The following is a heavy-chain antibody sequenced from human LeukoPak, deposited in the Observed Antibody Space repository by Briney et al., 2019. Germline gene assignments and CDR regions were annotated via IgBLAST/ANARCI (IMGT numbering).Heavy chain of an antibody. J-gene: IGHJ4*02. D-gene: IGHD5-18*01. Sequence: SETLSLTCTVSGGSISSSSYYWGWIRQPPGKGLEWIGYIYYSGSTYYNPSLKSRVTISVDTSKNQFSLKLSSVTAADTAVYYCATIQLWLRGYFDYWGQGTLVTVSS. CDR3: ATIQLWLRGYFDY. V-gene: IGHV4-39*07. CDR1: GGSISSSSYY. CDR2: IYYSGST.